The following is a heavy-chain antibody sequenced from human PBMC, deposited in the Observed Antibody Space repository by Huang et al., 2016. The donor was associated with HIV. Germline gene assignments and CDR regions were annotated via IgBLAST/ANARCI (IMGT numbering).Heavy chain of an antibody. V-gene: IGHV5-51*01. CDR1: GYRFGSNW. CDR2: SYPGDSDT. D-gene: IGHD3-10*01. J-gene: IGHJ6*02. Sequence: EVQLVQSGAEVKKPGESLKISCKGFGYRFGSNWIGWLGRMPGKGLEWMGISYPGDSDTRYSPSFQGQVTISADKSINTAYLQWSSLKASDTAMYYCARLIGSPSFYYGLDVWGQGTTVTVSS. CDR3: ARLIGSPSFYYGLDV.